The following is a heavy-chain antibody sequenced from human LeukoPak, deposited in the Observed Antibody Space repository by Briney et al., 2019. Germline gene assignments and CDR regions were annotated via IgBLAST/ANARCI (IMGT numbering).Heavy chain of an antibody. V-gene: IGHV3-21*01. CDR2: ISSSSSYI. CDR1: GFTLSSYT. CDR3: ARDPYSGGYGAYYYYMDV. Sequence: PGGSLRLSCAVSGFTLSSYTMNWVRQAPGKGLEWVSFISSSSSYIYYADSVKGRFTISRDNAENSLYLQMNSLRDEDTAVYYCARDPYSGGYGAYYYYMDVWGKGTTVTVSS. J-gene: IGHJ6*03. D-gene: IGHD6-19*01.